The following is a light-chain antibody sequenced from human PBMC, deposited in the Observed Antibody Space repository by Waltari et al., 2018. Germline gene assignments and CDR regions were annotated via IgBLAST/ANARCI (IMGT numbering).Light chain of an antibody. CDR1: RGPSTYA. Sequence: QLVLTQSPSASASLGASVTLTCTLSRGPSTYAIAWHQHQPDKAPRYLMKVDSGGSYTKGDGISDRFSGSSSGTERYLTISSLQSDDEADYYCQTWVTGIRVIFGGGTKLTVL. CDR2: VDSGGSY. CDR3: QTWVTGIRVI. J-gene: IGLJ2*01. V-gene: IGLV4-69*01.